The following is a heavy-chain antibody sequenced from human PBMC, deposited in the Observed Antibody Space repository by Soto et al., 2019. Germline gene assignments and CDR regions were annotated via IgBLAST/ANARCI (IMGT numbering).Heavy chain of an antibody. D-gene: IGHD3-10*01. CDR3: VHRYYGSGSYYNVGFWFDP. Sequence: QITLKESGPTLVKPTQTLTLTCTFSGFSLSTSGVGVGWIRQPPGKALEWLALIYWNDDKRYSPSLKSRLTITKDTSKNQVVLTMTNMDPVDTATYYCVHRYYGSGSYYNVGFWFDPWGQGTLVTVSS. V-gene: IGHV2-5*01. CDR1: GFSLSTSGVG. J-gene: IGHJ5*02. CDR2: IYWNDDK.